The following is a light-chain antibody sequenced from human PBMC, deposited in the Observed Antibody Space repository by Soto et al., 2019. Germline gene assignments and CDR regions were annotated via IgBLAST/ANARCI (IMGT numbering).Light chain of an antibody. V-gene: IGKV3-20*01. CDR1: QSVSSSY. CDR2: GAS. Sequence: EIVLTQSPGTLSLSLGERATLSCRASQSVSSSYLAWYQQKPGQAPRLLIYGASSRATGIPDRFSGSGSGTDFTLTISRLEPEDFALYYCQQYGSSPNTFGQGTKLEI. J-gene: IGKJ2*01. CDR3: QQYGSSPNT.